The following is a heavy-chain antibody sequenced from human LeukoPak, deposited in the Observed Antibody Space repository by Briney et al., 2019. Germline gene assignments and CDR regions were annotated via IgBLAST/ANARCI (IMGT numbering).Heavy chain of an antibody. V-gene: IGHV3-23*01. CDR1: GFPFSSYP. CDR3: AKNRGFRRVIVVPPLDF. J-gene: IGHJ4*02. CDR2: ISSSAGNT. D-gene: IGHD3-16*02. Sequence: GGSLTLSCAASGFPFSSYPMSWVRQAPGKGLEWVSSISSSAGNTYYADSVKGRFTISRDYSKNTLYLQMNSLRAEDTAIYYCAKNRGFRRVIVVPPLDFWGQGTLVTVSS.